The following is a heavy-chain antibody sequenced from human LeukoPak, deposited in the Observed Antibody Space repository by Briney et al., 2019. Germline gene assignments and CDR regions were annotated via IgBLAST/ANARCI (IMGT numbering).Heavy chain of an antibody. J-gene: IGHJ6*03. V-gene: IGHV5-51*01. CDR2: IYPGDSDT. D-gene: IGHD1-26*01. CDR1: GYSFTSYW. Sequence: GESLKISCKGSGYSFTSYWIGWVRQMPGKGLEWMGIIYPGDSDTRYSPSFQGQVTISADKSISTAYLQWSSLKASDTAVYYCARHSIVGATLVSDYYYYMDVWGKGTTVTVSS. CDR3: ARHSIVGATLVSDYYYYMDV.